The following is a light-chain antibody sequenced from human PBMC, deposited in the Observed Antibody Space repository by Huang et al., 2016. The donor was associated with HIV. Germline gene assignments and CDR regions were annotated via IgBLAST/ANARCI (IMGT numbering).Light chain of an antibody. V-gene: IGKV3-11*01. J-gene: IGKJ4*01. Sequence: EIVLTQSPGTLSLFPGQTATLSCRASQTISNHLAWYQQRPGQAPRLLIYDASNRVTGISPRVSGSGSGTDFTLTISSLEPGDFAVYYCQQRDDWLTFGGGTAVE. CDR3: QQRDDWLT. CDR2: DAS. CDR1: QTISNH.